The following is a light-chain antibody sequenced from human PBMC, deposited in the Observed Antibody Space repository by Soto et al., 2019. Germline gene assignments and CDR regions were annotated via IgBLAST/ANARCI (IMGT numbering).Light chain of an antibody. CDR3: QHYDTFSPWT. CDR1: QSISTS. V-gene: IGKV1-5*01. J-gene: IGKJ1*01. Sequence: DIQLTQSPSTLAECVVERVTIXSLPSQSISTSLAWYQQKPGRAPNLLIYDAATLEGGVPSRFSGRGSGTEFTLTISSLQPDDFATYYCQHYDTFSPWTFGQGTKVDIK. CDR2: DAA.